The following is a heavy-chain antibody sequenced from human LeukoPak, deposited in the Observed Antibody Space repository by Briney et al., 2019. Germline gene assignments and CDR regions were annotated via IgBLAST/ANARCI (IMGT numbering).Heavy chain of an antibody. Sequence: SLGSLSLSSALSGFAPSGYVMSSGRQAAGPRLGGVAGLQEDGSERYYVDSVKGRFTISRDNAKNSLYLQMNSLRAEDTAVYYCARFYIDSSALYPGWFDPWGAGTLVTVSS. CDR2: LQEDGSER. V-gene: IGHV3-7*01. D-gene: IGHD3-16*01. J-gene: IGHJ5*02. CDR3: ARFYIDSSALYPGWFDP. CDR1: GFAPSGYV.